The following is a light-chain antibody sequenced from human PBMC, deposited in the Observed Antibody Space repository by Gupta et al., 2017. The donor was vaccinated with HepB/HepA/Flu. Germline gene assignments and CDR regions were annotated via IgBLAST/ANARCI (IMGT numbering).Light chain of an antibody. V-gene: IGKV4-1*01. J-gene: IGKJ4*01. CDR1: QSVLYRSNDKNN. Sequence: DCLDVSLAERATINCKSSQSVLYRSNDKNNLAWYQQKPGQPPKLLIYCAFTRDSGVPDRFSGSGSGTDFTLTISSLQAEDVAGYYCQQYYSTPLSFGGGTKLEIK. CDR3: QQYYSTPLS. CDR2: CAF.